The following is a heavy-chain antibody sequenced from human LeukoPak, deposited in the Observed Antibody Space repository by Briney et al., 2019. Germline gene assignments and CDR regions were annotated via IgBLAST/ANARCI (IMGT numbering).Heavy chain of an antibody. CDR3: AKDSAWGIAPYFDY. J-gene: IGHJ4*02. CDR1: GFTFDDYA. Sequence: PGGSLRLSCAASGFTFDDYAMHWVRQAPGKGLEWVSGISWNSGSIGYADSVKGRFTISRDNAKNSLYLQMNSLRAEDTALYYCAKDSAWGIAPYFDYWGQGTLVTVSS. CDR2: ISWNSGSI. V-gene: IGHV3-9*01. D-gene: IGHD7-27*01.